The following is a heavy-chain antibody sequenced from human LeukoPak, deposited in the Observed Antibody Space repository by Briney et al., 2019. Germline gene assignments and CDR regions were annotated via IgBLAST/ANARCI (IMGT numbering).Heavy chain of an antibody. V-gene: IGHV4-4*07. D-gene: IGHD3-22*01. CDR3: ARVLGHYYDPYFDY. CDR1: GGSISSYY. J-gene: IGHJ4*02. CDR2: IYTSGST. Sequence: SETLSLTCTVSGGSISSYYWSWIRQPAGKGLEWIGRIYTSGSTNYNPSLKSRVTISVDTSKNQFSLKLSSVTAADTAVYYCARVLGHYYDPYFDYWGQGTLVTVSS.